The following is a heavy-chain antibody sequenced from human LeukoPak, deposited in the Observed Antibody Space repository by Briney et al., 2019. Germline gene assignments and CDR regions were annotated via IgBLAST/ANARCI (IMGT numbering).Heavy chain of an antibody. Sequence: GGSLRLSCAASGFTFSSYAMSWVRQAPGKGLEWVSAISGSGDSTYSTDSVKGRFTISRDNSKNTLYLQMNSLRAEDTAVYYCARGTSEIPDWGQGTLVTVSS. J-gene: IGHJ4*02. D-gene: IGHD1-7*01. V-gene: IGHV3-23*01. CDR2: ISGSGDST. CDR3: ARGTSEIPD. CDR1: GFTFSSYA.